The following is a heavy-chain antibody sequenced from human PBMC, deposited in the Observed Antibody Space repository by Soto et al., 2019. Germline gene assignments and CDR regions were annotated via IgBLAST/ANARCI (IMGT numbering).Heavy chain of an antibody. V-gene: IGHV3-11*05. CDR1: GFTFSDYY. CDR2: ISSSSSYT. J-gene: IGHJ3*02. CDR3: ARVLGEMASPGDAFDI. Sequence: PGGSLRLSCAASGFTFSDYYMSWIRQAPGKGLEWVSYISSSSSYTNYADSVKGRFTISRDNAKNSLYLQMNSLRAEDTAVYYCARVLGEMASPGDAFDIWGQGTMVTVSS. D-gene: IGHD3-16*01.